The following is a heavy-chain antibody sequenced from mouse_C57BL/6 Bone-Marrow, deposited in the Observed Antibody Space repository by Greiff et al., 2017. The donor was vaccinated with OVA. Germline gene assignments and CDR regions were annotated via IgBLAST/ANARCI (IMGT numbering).Heavy chain of an antibody. V-gene: IGHV5-9-1*02. CDR2: ISSGGDYI. CDR1: GFTFSSYA. Sequence: EVKLMESGEGLVKPGGSLKLSCAASGFTFSSYAMSWVRQTPEKRLEWVAYISSGGDYIYYADTVKGRFTISRDNARNTLYLQMSSLKSEDTAMYYCTRGITTVVAPYWYFDVWGTGTTVTVSS. D-gene: IGHD1-1*01. CDR3: TRGITTVVAPYWYFDV. J-gene: IGHJ1*03.